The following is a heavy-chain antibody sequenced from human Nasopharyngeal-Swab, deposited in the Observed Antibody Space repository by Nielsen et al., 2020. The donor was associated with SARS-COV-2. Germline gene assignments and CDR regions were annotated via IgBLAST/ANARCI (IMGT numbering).Heavy chain of an antibody. CDR3: ARGGGSYLHFDY. CDR2: INHSGST. Sequence: GSLRLSCAVYGGSFSGYYWSWIRQPPGKGLEWIGEINHSGSTNYNPSLKSRVTISVDTSKNQFSLKLSSVTAADTAVYYCARGGGSYLHFDYWGQGTLVTVSS. CDR1: GGSFSGYY. D-gene: IGHD1-26*01. V-gene: IGHV4-34*01. J-gene: IGHJ4*02.